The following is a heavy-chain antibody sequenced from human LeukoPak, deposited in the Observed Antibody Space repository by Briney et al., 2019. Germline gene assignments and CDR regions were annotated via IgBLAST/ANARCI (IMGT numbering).Heavy chain of an antibody. Sequence: SVKVSCKASGGTFSSYAISWVRQAPGQGLEWMGGIIPIFGTANYAQKFQGRVTITADESTSTAYMELSSLTSEDTAVYYCARGLGYCSGGSCYALYYYYAMDVWGQGTTVTVSS. CDR3: ARGLGYCSGGSCYALYYYYAMDV. J-gene: IGHJ6*02. V-gene: IGHV1-69*13. D-gene: IGHD2-15*01. CDR2: IIPIFGTA. CDR1: GGTFSSYA.